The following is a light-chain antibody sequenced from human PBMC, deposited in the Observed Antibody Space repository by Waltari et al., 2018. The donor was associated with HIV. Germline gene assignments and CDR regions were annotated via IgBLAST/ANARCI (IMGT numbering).Light chain of an antibody. CDR3: QQYNTYLWT. V-gene: IGKV1-5*03. Sequence: TQSPDTLSASIGDTVTLTCRASQDISSWFAWYQQKPGEVPKLLVYKASLLGSGVPSRFSGSGSGTEFTLTINSLQPSDFATYYCQQYNTYLWTFGQGTKVEI. CDR1: QDISSW. CDR2: KAS. J-gene: IGKJ1*01.